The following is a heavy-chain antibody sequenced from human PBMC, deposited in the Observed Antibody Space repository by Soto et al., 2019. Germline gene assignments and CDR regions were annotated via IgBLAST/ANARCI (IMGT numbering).Heavy chain of an antibody. D-gene: IGHD6-13*01. CDR1: GFTFNTYG. V-gene: IGHV3-30*18. Sequence: SLRLSCVASGFTFNTYGMHWVRQAPGKGLEWVATISYDGSKKYYADSVKGRFTISRDNSKNTLYLQMDSLRAEDTALFYCAKDLYSRSRKGYSDLRGPGTLVTVST. CDR2: ISYDGSKK. CDR3: AKDLYSRSRKGYSDL. J-gene: IGHJ2*01.